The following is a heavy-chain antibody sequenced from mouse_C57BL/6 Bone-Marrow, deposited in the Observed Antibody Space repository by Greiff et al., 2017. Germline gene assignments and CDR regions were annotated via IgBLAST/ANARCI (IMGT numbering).Heavy chain of an antibody. V-gene: IGHV1-74*01. CDR2: RHPSDSDT. Sequence: VQLQQPGAELVKPGASVKVSCKASGYTFTSYWMHWVKQRPGQGLEWIGRRHPSDSDTNYNQKFKGKATLTVDKSSSTAYMQLSSLTSEDSAVYYCARDSSGYAWFAYWGQGTLVTVSA. J-gene: IGHJ3*01. CDR3: ARDSSGYAWFAY. D-gene: IGHD3-2*02. CDR1: GYTFTSYW.